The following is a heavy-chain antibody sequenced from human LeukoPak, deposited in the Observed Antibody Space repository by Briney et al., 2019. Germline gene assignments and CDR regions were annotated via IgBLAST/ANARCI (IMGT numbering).Heavy chain of an antibody. Sequence: GGSLRLSCAASGFTFSSYWMHWVRQAPGKGLVWVSRINSDGSSTSYADSVKGRFTISRDNSKSTLYLQMNSLRVEDTAVYFCAKNYASGRGVPYGMDVWGQGTTVTVAS. V-gene: IGHV3-74*01. CDR1: GFTFSSYW. CDR2: INSDGSST. D-gene: IGHD3-10*01. CDR3: AKNYASGRGVPYGMDV. J-gene: IGHJ6*02.